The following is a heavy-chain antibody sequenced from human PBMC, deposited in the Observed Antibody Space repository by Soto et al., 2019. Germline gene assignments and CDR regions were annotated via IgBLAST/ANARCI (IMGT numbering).Heavy chain of an antibody. CDR2: VPNSGST. CDR1: GGSFNLSD. Sequence: PSETLSLTSPVSGGSFNLSDRSCLRLPPRKALEWSEGVPNSGSTINNPPLKSRVTISIGTSKNQFSLKLSSVTAADTDVYYCTREQTSTVVTQWGQGTLVTVS. D-gene: IGHD2-15*01. V-gene: IGHV4-59*01. CDR3: TREQTSTVVTQ. J-gene: IGHJ4*02.